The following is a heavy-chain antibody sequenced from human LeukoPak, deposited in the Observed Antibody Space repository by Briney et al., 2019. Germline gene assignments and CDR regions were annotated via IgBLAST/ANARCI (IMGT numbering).Heavy chain of an antibody. CDR3: ARGAEAETSPLDY. V-gene: IGHV1-2*02. CDR2: INPKTGAA. Sequence: ASVKVSCKASGYIFSDYYMHWVRQAPGQGLEWLGWINPKTGAADYAQQFRGRITMTRDTSINTDYMEMKRVTSDDTAVCYCARGAEAETSPLDYWGQGTLVTVSS. CDR1: GYIFSDYY. J-gene: IGHJ4*02. D-gene: IGHD6-13*01.